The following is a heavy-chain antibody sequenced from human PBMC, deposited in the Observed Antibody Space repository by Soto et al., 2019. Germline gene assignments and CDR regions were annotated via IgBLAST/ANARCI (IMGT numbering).Heavy chain of an antibody. J-gene: IGHJ5*02. Sequence: GGSLRLSCAASGFTFSSYSMNWVRQAPGKGLEWVSSISSSSSYIYYADSVKGRFTISRDNAKNSLYLQMNSLRAEDTAVYYCARDFHCSSTSCYAEAPPNPWGHGTLVTVSS. D-gene: IGHD2-2*01. CDR2: ISSSSSYI. CDR1: GFTFSSYS. V-gene: IGHV3-21*01. CDR3: ARDFHCSSTSCYAEAPPNP.